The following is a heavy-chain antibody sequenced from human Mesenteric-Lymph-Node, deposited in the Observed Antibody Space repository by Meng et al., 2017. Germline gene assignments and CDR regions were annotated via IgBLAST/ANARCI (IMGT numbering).Heavy chain of an antibody. Sequence: QVRLRVEGPGPVKPSQILPLTCTVSGGSINSGDYYWSWIRQPPGKGLAWLGSLSSSGRPSSPPSLTSRVPISMDTSKNQFSLRLSSVTAADTAVYYCARNYYFDYWGQGTLVTVSS. J-gene: IGHJ4*02. CDR2: LSSSGRP. V-gene: IGHV4-30-4*01. CDR1: GGSINSGDYY. CDR3: ARNYYFDY.